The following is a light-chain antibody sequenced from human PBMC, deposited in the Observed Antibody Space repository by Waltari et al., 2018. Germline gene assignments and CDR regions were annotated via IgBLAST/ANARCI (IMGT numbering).Light chain of an antibody. Sequence: DIQMTQYQSSVSASVGDRVSITCRASQGISSWLVWYQQKPGKAPNLLIYAASSLQSGVPSRFSAYGSGTDFTLTISSLQPEDFATYYCQQAYSFPLTFGGGTKVQIK. CDR1: QGISSW. CDR3: QQAYSFPLT. V-gene: IGKV1-12*01. CDR2: AAS. J-gene: IGKJ4*01.